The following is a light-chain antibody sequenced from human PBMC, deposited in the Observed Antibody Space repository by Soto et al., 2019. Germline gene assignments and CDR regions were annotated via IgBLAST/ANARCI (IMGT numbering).Light chain of an antibody. CDR3: QQYGSSGT. Sequence: IVLTQSAGTLSLSPGEIATLSFRASQSVSNNYLAWYQQKPGQAPRLLIYGASNRATGIPDRFSGSGSGTDFTLTISRLEPEDFAVYYCQQYGSSGTFGQGTKVDIK. CDR2: GAS. CDR1: QSVSNNY. J-gene: IGKJ1*01. V-gene: IGKV3-20*01.